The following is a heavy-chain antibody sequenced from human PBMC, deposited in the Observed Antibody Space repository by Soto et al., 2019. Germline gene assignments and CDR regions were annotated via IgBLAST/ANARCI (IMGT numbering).Heavy chain of an antibody. D-gene: IGHD2-2*01. Sequence: SETLSLTCTVSGGSISSYYWSWIRQPPGKGLKWIGYIYYSGSTNYNPSLKSRVTISVDTSKNQFSLKLSSVTAADTAVYYCAREGSSTSDAFDIWGQGTMVTVSS. CDR2: IYYSGST. CDR3: AREGSSTSDAFDI. CDR1: GGSISSYY. V-gene: IGHV4-59*01. J-gene: IGHJ3*02.